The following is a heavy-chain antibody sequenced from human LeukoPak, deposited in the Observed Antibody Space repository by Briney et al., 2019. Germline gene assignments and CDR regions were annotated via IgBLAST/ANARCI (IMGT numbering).Heavy chain of an antibody. V-gene: IGHV3-33*06. J-gene: IGHJ3*02. CDR2: VWYDGSNK. CDR3: AKDRRTLDAFDI. CDR1: GFTFSTYT. Sequence: PGGSLRLSCVASGFTFSTYTMHWVRQAPGKGLEWVAVVWYDGSNKYYADSVKGRFTVSRDNAKSTLYVQMNSLRAEDTAVYYCAKDRRTLDAFDIWGQGTMVTVSS.